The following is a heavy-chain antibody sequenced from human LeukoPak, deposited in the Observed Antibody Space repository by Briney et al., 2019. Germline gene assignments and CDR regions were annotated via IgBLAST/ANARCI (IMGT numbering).Heavy chain of an antibody. CDR1: GGSISSGDYY. J-gene: IGHJ5*02. CDR2: IYYSGST. CDR3: ARDLGYCSSTSCSSQGWFDP. D-gene: IGHD2-2*01. V-gene: IGHV4-30-4*01. Sequence: SQTLSLTCTVSGGSISSGDYYWSWIRQPPGKGLEWIGYIYYSGSTYYNPSLKSRVTMSVDTSKNQFSLKLSSVTAADTAVYYCARDLGYCSSTSCSSQGWFDPWGQGTLVTVSS.